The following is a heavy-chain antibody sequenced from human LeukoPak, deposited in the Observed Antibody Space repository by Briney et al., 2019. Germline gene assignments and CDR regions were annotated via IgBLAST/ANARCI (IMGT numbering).Heavy chain of an antibody. J-gene: IGHJ4*02. CDR2: LSYDGSNK. D-gene: IGHD3-9*01. CDR3: AKQDYDVLTSINQ. CDR1: GFTFSDYS. Sequence: GGSLRLSCAASGFTFSDYSMHWVRQALGKGLEWVAVLSYDGSNKHYADSVKGRFTISRGNSKNTLYLQMNSLRAEDTAVYYCAKQDYDVLTSINQWGQGTLVTVSS. V-gene: IGHV3-30*07.